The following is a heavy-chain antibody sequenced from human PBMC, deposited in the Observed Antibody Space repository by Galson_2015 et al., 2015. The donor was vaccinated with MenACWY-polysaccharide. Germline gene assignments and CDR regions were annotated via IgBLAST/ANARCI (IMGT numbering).Heavy chain of an antibody. V-gene: IGHV1-69*04. J-gene: IGHJ4*02. D-gene: IGHD3-10*01. CDR3: ARPWGVTASPLSD. CDR1: GGTFNMYA. Sequence: SVKVSCKASGGTFNMYAVTWVRQAPGQGFEWVGRIIPIDGRTDYAQNFQGRVTITADSSARTAYLELRSLRFDDTAVYFCARPWGVTASPLSDWGQGTLVTVSS. CDR2: IIPIDGRT.